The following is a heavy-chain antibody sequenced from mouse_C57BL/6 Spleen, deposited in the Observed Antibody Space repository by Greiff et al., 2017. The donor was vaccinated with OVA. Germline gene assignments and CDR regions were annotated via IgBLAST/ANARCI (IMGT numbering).Heavy chain of an antibody. D-gene: IGHD1-1*01. J-gene: IGHJ4*01. CDR3: TRDYYGSSYGAMDY. Sequence: EVKLVESGEGLVKPGGSLKLSCAASGFTFSSYAMSWVRQTPEKRLEWVAYISSGGDYIYYADNVKGRFTISRDNARNTLYLQMSSLKSEDTAMYYCTRDYYGSSYGAMDYWGQGTSVTVSS. CDR1: GFTFSSYA. CDR2: ISSGGDYI. V-gene: IGHV5-9-1*02.